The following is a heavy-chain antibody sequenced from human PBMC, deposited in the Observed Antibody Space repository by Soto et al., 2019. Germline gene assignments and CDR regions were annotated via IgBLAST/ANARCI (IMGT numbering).Heavy chain of an antibody. CDR1: GGSFSCYY. V-gene: IGHV4-34*01. CDR3: ARHVYYDVLKKNY. D-gene: IGHD3-9*01. Sequence: SETLSLTCAVYGGSFSCYYWSWIRQPPGKGLEWIGEINHSGSTNYNPSLKSRVTISVDTSKNQFSLKLSSVTAADTAVYYCARHVYYDVLKKNYWGQGTLVTVSS. CDR2: INHSGST. J-gene: IGHJ4*02.